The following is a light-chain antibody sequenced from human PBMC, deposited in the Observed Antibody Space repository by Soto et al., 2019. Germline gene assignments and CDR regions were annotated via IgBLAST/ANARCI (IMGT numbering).Light chain of an antibody. CDR2: GAY. CDR3: QQYNDWHPLT. Sequence: EIVMTQSPATLSVSPGERVTLSCGASQSIGTNVAWYQQKPGQAPRLLFYGAYNRATGIPARFRGSGSGTEFTLTVSSLQSEDFALYFCQQYNDWHPLTFGGGTKVEIK. CDR1: QSIGTN. J-gene: IGKJ4*01. V-gene: IGKV3-15*01.